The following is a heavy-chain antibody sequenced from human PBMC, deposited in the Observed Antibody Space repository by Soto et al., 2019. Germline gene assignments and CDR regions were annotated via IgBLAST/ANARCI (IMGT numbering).Heavy chain of an antibody. V-gene: IGHV4-59*01. J-gene: IGHJ5*02. D-gene: IGHD5-12*01. CDR3: ARSSIVATMSWFYP. CDR1: GGSISSYY. CDR2: IYYSGST. Sequence: PSETLSLTCTVSGGSISSYYWSWIRQPPGKGLEWIGYIYYSGSTNYNPSLKSRVTISVDTSKNQFSLKLSSVTAADTAVYYCARSSIVATMSWFYPWGKGTLVTVSS.